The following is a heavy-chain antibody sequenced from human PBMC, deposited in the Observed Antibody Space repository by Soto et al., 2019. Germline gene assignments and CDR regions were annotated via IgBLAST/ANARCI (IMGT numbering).Heavy chain of an antibody. J-gene: IGHJ4*02. CDR2: IYWDDDK. D-gene: IGHD6-19*01. CDR3: AHRPNGGWLDY. CDR1: GFSLSTSGVS. V-gene: IGHV2-5*02. Sequence: QITLKESGPTLVKPTQTITLTCTFSGFSLSTSGVSVGWIRQPPGKALEWLALIYWDDDKRYSPSLKSRLTITKDTSKNQVVLTMTNMDPVDTATYYCAHRPNGGWLDYWGQGTLVTVSS.